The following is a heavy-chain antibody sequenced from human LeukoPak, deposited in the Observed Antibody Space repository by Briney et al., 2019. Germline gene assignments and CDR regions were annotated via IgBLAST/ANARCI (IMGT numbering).Heavy chain of an antibody. J-gene: IGHJ4*02. D-gene: IGHD3-16*01. CDR1: GGSISSSSYY. V-gene: IGHV4-39*01. CDR2: IYYSGST. CDR3: ARHGGEEGDWYYFDY. Sequence: TSETLSLTCTVSGGSISSSSYYWGWIRQPPGKGLEWIGSIYYSGSTYYNPSLKSRVTISVDTSKNQFSLKLSSVTAADTAVYYCARHGGEEGDWYYFDYWGQGTLVTVSS.